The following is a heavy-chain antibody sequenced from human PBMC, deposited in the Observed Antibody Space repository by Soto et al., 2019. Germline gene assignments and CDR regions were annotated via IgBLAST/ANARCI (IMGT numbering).Heavy chain of an antibody. CDR2: INHSGST. Sequence: PSETLSLTCAVYGGSFSGYYWSWIRQPPGKGLEWIGEINHSGSTNYNPSLKSRVTISVDTSKNQFSLKLSSVTAADRAVYYCASLYSIYRGNYYYLYMDVWGKGPTVTVSS. V-gene: IGHV4-34*01. J-gene: IGHJ6*03. CDR1: GGSFSGYY. CDR3: ASLYSIYRGNYYYLYMDV. D-gene: IGHD4-4*01.